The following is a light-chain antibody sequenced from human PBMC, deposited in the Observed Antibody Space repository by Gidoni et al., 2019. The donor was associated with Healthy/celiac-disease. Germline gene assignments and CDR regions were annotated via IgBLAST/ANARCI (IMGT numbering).Light chain of an antibody. CDR1: QCVSSSY. CDR3: QQYGSSPRALT. V-gene: IGKV3-20*01. CDR2: GAS. Sequence: EIVLPQSPGTLSLSPGERATLSCRARQCVSSSYLAWYQQKPGQAPRLLIYGASSRATGIPDRFSGSGSGTDFTLTISRLEPEDFAVYYCQQYGSSPRALTFGGGTKVEIK. J-gene: IGKJ4*01.